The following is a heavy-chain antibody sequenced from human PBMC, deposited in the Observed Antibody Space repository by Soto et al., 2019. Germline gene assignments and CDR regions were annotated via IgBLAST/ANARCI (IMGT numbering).Heavy chain of an antibody. CDR1: GYTFTSYD. CDR2: MNPNSGNT. J-gene: IGHJ5*02. CDR3: ARAGYSSSWYPNWFDP. Sequence: QVPLVQSGAEVKKPGASVKVSCKASGYTFTSYDINWVRQATGQGLEWMGWMNPNSGNTGYAQKFQGRVTMTRNTSISTAYMELSSLRSEDTAVYYCARAGYSSSWYPNWFDPWGQGTLVTVSS. V-gene: IGHV1-8*01. D-gene: IGHD6-13*01.